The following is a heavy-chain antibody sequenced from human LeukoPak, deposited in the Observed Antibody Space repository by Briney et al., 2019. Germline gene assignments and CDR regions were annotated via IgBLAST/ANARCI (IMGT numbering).Heavy chain of an antibody. Sequence: GGSLRLSCAASGFTFSSYAMSWVRQAPGKGLEWVSAISGSGGSTYYADSVKGRFTISRDNSKNTLYLQMNTLRAEDTAVYYCAKDRGSGWYYFDYWGQGTLVTVSS. CDR3: AKDRGSGWYYFDY. J-gene: IGHJ4*02. CDR2: ISGSGGST. D-gene: IGHD6-19*01. CDR1: GFTFSSYA. V-gene: IGHV3-23*01.